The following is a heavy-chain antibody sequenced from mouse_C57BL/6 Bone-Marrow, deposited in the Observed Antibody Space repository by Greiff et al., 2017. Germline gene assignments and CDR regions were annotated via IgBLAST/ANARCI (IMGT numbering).Heavy chain of an antibody. CDR2: INPGGGGT. D-gene: IGHD3-2*02. CDR1: GYAFTNYL. CDR3: AKGDSSGYNY. J-gene: IGHJ2*01. Sequence: VQLQQSGAELVRPGTSVKVSCKASGYAFTNYLIEWVKQRPGQGLEWIGVINPGGGGTNYNEKFKGKATLTADKSSSTAYMQLSSLTSEDSAVSFCAKGDSSGYNYWGQGTTLTVSS. V-gene: IGHV1-54*01.